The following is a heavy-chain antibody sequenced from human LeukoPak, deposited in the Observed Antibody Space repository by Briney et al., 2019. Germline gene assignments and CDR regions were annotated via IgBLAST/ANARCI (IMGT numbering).Heavy chain of an antibody. V-gene: IGHV1-46*01. J-gene: IGHJ4*02. D-gene: IGHD2-15*01. Sequence: ASVKVSCKASGYTFTSYYMHWVRQAPGQGLEWMGIINPSGGSTSYAQKFQGRVTMTGDTSTSTVYMELSSLRSEDTAVYYCAREVGYCSGGSCRYYFDYWGQGTLVTVSS. CDR3: AREVGYCSGGSCRYYFDY. CDR1: GYTFTSYY. CDR2: INPSGGST.